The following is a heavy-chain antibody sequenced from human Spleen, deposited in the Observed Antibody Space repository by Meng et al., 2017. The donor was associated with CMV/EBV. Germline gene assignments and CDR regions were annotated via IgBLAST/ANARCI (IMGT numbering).Heavy chain of an antibody. Sequence: VTYDDDGMSWVRPAPGKRVQWVAGIHWNGRSTGYSDSVKGRFTISRDNAKNSLYLQKNSLRADDTALYYCARDPLNHVVVTAAYFDYWGQGTLVTVSS. CDR3: ARDPLNHVVVTAAYFDY. CDR1: VTYDDDG. V-gene: IGHV3-20*03. D-gene: IGHD2-2*01. CDR2: IHWNGRST. J-gene: IGHJ4*02.